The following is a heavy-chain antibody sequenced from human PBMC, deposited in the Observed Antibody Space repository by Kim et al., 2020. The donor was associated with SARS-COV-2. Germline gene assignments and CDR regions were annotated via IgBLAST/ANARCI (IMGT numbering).Heavy chain of an antibody. J-gene: IGHJ2*01. V-gene: IGHV3-33*01. CDR2: IWYATSSK. CDR1: GFSFSSYG. CDR3: ARD. Sequence: GGSLRLSCAASGFSFSSYGLHWVRQAPCRGLERGAVIWYATSSKYFGDSVKGRVTISRDDSKNTVYLQMSSLTTEDTAVYYCARDGGR.